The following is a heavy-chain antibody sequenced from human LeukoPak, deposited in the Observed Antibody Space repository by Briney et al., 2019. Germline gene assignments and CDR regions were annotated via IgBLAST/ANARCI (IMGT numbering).Heavy chain of an antibody. J-gene: IGHJ6*02. CDR1: GGSINSYY. V-gene: IGHV4-59*01. Sequence: SETLSLTCTVSGGSINSYYWSWIRQPPGKGLEWVGYIYYSGNTNYNPSLKSRVTISVDTSKKQFSLKLSLVTAADTAVYYCARNGAAAGNYYYYGMDVWGQGTTLTVSS. D-gene: IGHD6-13*01. CDR2: IYYSGNT. CDR3: ARNGAAAGNYYYYGMDV.